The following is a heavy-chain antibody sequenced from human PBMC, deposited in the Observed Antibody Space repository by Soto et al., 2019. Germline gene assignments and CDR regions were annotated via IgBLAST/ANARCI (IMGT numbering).Heavy chain of an antibody. V-gene: IGHV3-30-3*01. Sequence: PGGSLRLSCAASGFTFSSYAMHWVRQAPGKGLEWVAVISYDGSNKYYADSVKGRFTISRDNSKNTLYLQMNSLRAEDTAVYYCARDLVIDYYYYYGMDVWGQGTTVTVSS. CDR2: ISYDGSNK. CDR1: GFTFSSYA. J-gene: IGHJ6*02. CDR3: ARDLVIDYYYYYGMDV. D-gene: IGHD2-2*01.